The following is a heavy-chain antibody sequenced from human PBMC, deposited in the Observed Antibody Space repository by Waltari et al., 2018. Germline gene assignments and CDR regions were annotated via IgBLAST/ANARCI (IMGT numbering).Heavy chain of an antibody. CDR2: IYYSGST. D-gene: IGHD3-10*01. J-gene: IGHJ6*02. CDR3: ARSWRDYYGSVSQDV. Sequence: QVQLQESGPGLVKPSETLSLTCTVSGGSISSHYWSWIRQPPGKGLEWIGYIYYSGSTNYNPSLKSRVTISVDTSKNQFSLKLSSVTAADTAVYYCARSWRDYYGSVSQDVWGQGTTVTVSS. CDR1: GGSISSHY. V-gene: IGHV4-59*11.